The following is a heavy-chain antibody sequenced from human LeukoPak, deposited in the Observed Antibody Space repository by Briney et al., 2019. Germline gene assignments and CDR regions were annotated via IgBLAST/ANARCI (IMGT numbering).Heavy chain of an antibody. J-gene: IGHJ3*02. V-gene: IGHV1-18*01. D-gene: IGHD3-22*01. CDR1: GYTFTNDG. CDR2: ISAYNGNT. CDR3: ARVPPYYYDSRGYPFLGLNAFDI. Sequence: ASVKVSCKASGYTFTNDGISRVRQAPGQGLEWMGWISAYNGNTNNAQKFQGRVTMTTDTSTSTAYMELRSLRSDDTAVYYCARVPPYYYDSRGYPFLGLNAFDIWGQGTMVAVSS.